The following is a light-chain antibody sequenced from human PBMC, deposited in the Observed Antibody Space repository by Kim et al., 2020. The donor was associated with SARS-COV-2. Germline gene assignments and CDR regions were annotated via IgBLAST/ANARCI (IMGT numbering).Light chain of an antibody. CDR2: AAS. V-gene: IGKV1-39*01. Sequence: DIQMTQSPSSLSASVVDRVTITCRASQSISSYLNWYQQKPGKAPKLLIYAASSLQSGVPSRFSGSGSGTDFTLTISSLQPEDFATYYCKQSYSTPPYTFGQGTKLEI. CDR3: KQSYSTPPYT. J-gene: IGKJ2*01. CDR1: QSISSY.